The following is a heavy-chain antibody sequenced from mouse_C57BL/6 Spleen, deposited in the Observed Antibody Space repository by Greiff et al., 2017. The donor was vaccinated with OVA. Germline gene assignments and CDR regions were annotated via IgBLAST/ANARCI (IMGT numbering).Heavy chain of an antibody. CDR3: TREGDGNYDY. V-gene: IGHV5-9-1*02. J-gene: IGHJ2*01. CDR2: ISSGGDYI. D-gene: IGHD2-1*01. Sequence: EVQLVESGEGLVKPGGSLKLSCAASGFTFSSYAMYWVRQTPEKRLEWVAYISSGGDYIYYADTVKGRFTISRYNAKNTLYLQMSSLKSENTAMYYCTREGDGNYDYWGQGTTLTVSS. CDR1: GFTFSSYA.